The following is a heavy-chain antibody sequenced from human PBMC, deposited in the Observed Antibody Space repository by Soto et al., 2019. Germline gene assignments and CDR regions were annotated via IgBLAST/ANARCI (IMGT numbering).Heavy chain of an antibody. CDR3: AKDYGGYSLGSFQH. D-gene: IGHD2-21*02. CDR2: ISTGGDST. V-gene: IGHV3-23*01. J-gene: IGHJ1*01. CDR1: GFTFNSY. Sequence: EVQLLESGGGLVQRGGSLSLSCAASGFTFNSYMSWVRQAPGKGLELVSGISTGGDSTYYADSVKGRFTISRDNSKNTLYRQMSSLRAEDTAVYYCAKDYGGYSLGSFQHWGQSTLVTVAS.